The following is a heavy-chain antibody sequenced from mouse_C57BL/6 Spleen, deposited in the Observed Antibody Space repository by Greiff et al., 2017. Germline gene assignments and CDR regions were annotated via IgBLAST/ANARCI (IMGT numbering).Heavy chain of an antibody. Sequence: QVQLQQSGPELVKPGASVKISCKASGYAFSSSWMNWVKQRPGKGLEWIGRIYPGDGDTNYNGKFKGKATLTADKSSSKAYMQLSSLTSEDSAVYFCARYHITTVVATDYAMDYWGQGTSVTVSS. CDR2: IYPGDGDT. D-gene: IGHD1-1*01. CDR1: GYAFSSSW. J-gene: IGHJ4*01. V-gene: IGHV1-82*01. CDR3: ARYHITTVVATDYAMDY.